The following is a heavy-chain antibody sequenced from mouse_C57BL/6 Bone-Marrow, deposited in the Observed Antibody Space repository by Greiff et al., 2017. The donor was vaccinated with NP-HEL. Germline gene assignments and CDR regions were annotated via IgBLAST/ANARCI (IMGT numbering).Heavy chain of an antibody. Sequence: EVHLVESGGGLVQPGGSLSLSCAASGFTFTDYYMSWVRQPPGKALEWLGFIRNKANGYTTEYSASVKGRFTISRDNSKSILYLQMNALRAEDSATYYCARPPHSNYGYFDVWGTGTTVTVSS. CDR3: ARPPHSNYGYFDV. V-gene: IGHV7-3*01. J-gene: IGHJ1*03. D-gene: IGHD2-5*01. CDR1: GFTFTDYY. CDR2: IRNKANGYTT.